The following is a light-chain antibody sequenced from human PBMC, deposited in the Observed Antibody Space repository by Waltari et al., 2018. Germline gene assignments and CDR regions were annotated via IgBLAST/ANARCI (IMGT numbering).Light chain of an antibody. J-gene: IGKJ4*01. V-gene: IGKV3-11*01. Sequence: EIVLTQSPATLSLSPGERAALSYRASQSVGSYLGWYQQKPGQVPRLLIYDASIRATGIPASFSGSGSGTDFTLTISSLEPEDFAVYYCQQRSNWPLTFGGGTTVEIK. CDR3: QQRSNWPLT. CDR1: QSVGSY. CDR2: DAS.